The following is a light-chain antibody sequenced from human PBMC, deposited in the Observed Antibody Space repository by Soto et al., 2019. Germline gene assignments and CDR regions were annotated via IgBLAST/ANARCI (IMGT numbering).Light chain of an antibody. Sequence: EIVLAQSPGTLSLSPGDRATLSCRASQSVSTSSLGWYQQKPGQAPRLLIYGASSRATGIPDRFSGSGSGTDFTLTINRLEPEDFAVYYCQQYGVSPITFGQGTRLRL. J-gene: IGKJ5*01. V-gene: IGKV3-20*01. CDR3: QQYGVSPIT. CDR1: QSVSTSS. CDR2: GAS.